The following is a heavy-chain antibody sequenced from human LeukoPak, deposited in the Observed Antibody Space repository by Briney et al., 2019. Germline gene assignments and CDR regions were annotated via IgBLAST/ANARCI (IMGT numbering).Heavy chain of an antibody. D-gene: IGHD5-12*01. CDR1: GFPFNSYS. Sequence: PGGSLRLSCAASGFPFNSYSMNWVRQAPGKGLEWLSYITDTGSSIFYAESVKGRFTISRVNARNALYLQMNSLRAEDTAIYYCARDRPLSGYDFDSWGQGSLVTVSS. CDR2: ITDTGSSI. V-gene: IGHV3-48*01. CDR3: ARDRPLSGYDFDS. J-gene: IGHJ4*02.